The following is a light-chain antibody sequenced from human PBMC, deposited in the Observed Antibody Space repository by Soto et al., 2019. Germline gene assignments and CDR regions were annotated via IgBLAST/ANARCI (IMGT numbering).Light chain of an antibody. CDR1: QSFRGL. V-gene: IGKV3-11*01. J-gene: IGKJ5*01. CDR2: DAY. CDR3: QQCHMWPIT. Sequence: EVVLTQSPVTLSLSPGERATLSCRASQSFRGLLAWYQQKHGQAPRLLIYDAYNRATGIPPRFSGSGSGTGLTLTISSLEPEDSAVCYCQQCHMWPITFGQGTRLEIK.